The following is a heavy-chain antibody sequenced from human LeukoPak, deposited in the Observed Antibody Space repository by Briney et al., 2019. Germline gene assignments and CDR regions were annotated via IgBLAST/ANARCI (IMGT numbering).Heavy chain of an antibody. CDR3: ARGALDTKTRFDY. J-gene: IGHJ4*02. Sequence: SETLSLTCTVSGGSMSGYFWSWIRQPPGKGLEWIGYIYYSGSTNYNPSLKSRVTISVDAPKNQFSLRLSSLTAADTAVYYCARGALDTKTRFDYWGQGTLVTVSS. D-gene: IGHD5-18*01. CDR1: GGSMSGYF. CDR2: IYYSGST. V-gene: IGHV4-59*01.